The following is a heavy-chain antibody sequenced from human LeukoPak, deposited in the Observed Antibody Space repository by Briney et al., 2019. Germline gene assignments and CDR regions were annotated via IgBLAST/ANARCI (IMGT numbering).Heavy chain of an antibody. CDR1: GGSFSSYY. CDR3: ARGGGGYSWYFDL. CDR2: INHSGST. V-gene: IGHV4-34*01. Sequence: SETLSLTCAVYGGSFSSYYWSWIRQPPGKGLEWIGEINHSGSTNYNPSLKSRVTISVDTSKNQFSLRLSSVTAVNTAVYYCARGGGGYSWYFDLWGRGTLVTVSS. D-gene: IGHD5-12*01. J-gene: IGHJ2*01.